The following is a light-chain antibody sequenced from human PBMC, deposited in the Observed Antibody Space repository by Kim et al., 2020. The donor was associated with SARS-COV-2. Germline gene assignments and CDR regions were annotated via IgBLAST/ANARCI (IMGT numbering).Light chain of an antibody. CDR3: QSYDDSLSGSV. CDR2: NND. J-gene: IGLJ2*01. Sequence: QSVLTQPPSVSGAPGQRVTISCTGSSSNIGAGFAVHWYQQLPGAAPELLIYNNDNRPSGVPDRFSGSRSGASASLTITGLQAEDEADYVCQSYDDSLSGSVFGGGTQLTVL. CDR1: SSNIGAGFA. V-gene: IGLV1-40*01.